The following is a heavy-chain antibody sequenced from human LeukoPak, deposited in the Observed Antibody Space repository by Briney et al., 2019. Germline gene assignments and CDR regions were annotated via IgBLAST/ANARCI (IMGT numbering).Heavy chain of an antibody. J-gene: IGHJ4*02. Sequence: AGGSLRLSCAASGFTFSSYWMSWVRQAPGKGLEWVANIKQDGSEKYYVDSVKGRFTISRDNAKNSLYLQMNSLRAEDTAVYYCAKAFSGIYSGLYFDYWGQGTLVTVSS. V-gene: IGHV3-7*01. D-gene: IGHD1-26*01. CDR2: IKQDGSEK. CDR3: AKAFSGIYSGLYFDY. CDR1: GFTFSSYW.